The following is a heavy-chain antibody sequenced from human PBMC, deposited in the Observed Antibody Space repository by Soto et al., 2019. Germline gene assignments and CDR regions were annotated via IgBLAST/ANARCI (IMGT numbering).Heavy chain of an antibody. CDR2: INPNSGGT. CDR3: ARQAYSNYIPYDY. D-gene: IGHD4-4*01. CDR1: GYTFTGYY. V-gene: IGHV1-2*02. J-gene: IGHJ4*02. Sequence: ASVKVSCKTSGYTFTGYYMHWVRQAPGQGLEWMGWINPNSGGTNYAQKFQGRVTMTRDTSISPAYMELSRLRSDDTAVYYCARQAYSNYIPYDYWGQGTLVTVSS.